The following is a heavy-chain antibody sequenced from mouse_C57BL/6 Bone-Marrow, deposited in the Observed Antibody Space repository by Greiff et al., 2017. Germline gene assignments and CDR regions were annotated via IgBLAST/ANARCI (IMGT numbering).Heavy chain of an antibody. CDR3: AGGVKLFVAWFAY. J-gene: IGHJ3*01. D-gene: IGHD1-1*01. CDR1: GFNIKNTY. CDR2: IDPANGTT. V-gene: IGHV14-3*01. Sequence: VQLQQSVAELVRPGASVKLSCTASGFNIKNTYMHWVKQRPEQGLEWIGRIDPANGTTKYAPKFQGKATITADTSSNTAYMQLSSLTSEDTAIYYCAGGVKLFVAWFAYWGQGTLVTVSA.